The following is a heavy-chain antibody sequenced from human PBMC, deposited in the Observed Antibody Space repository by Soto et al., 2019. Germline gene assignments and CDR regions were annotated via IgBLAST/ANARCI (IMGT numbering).Heavy chain of an antibody. Sequence: EVQLVESGGGLVKPGGSLRLSCAASGFTFSSYSMNWVRQAPGKGLEWVSSISSSSSYIYYADSVKGRFTISRDNAKNSLYLKMNGRRAEDTVVYYCARGDAYYVFWIGYYPLPPDFDYWGQGTLVTVSS. J-gene: IGHJ4*02. CDR3: ARGDAYYVFWIGYYPLPPDFDY. CDR1: GFTFSSYS. CDR2: ISSSSSYI. D-gene: IGHD3-3*01. V-gene: IGHV3-21*01.